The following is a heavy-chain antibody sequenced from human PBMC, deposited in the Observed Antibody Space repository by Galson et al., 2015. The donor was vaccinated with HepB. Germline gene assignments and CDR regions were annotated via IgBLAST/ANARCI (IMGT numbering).Heavy chain of an antibody. V-gene: IGHV3-74*01. CDR1: GFTFSSYW. D-gene: IGHD3-10*01. CDR2: INSDGSGT. Sequence: SLRLSCAASGFTFSSYWMHWVRQVPGKGLVWVSRINSDGSGTTYADSVKGRFTISRDNAKNTLYLQMNSLRAEDTAVYYCARSELLWFGEEPDFWGQGTRVTVSS. CDR3: ARSELLWFGEEPDF. J-gene: IGHJ4*02.